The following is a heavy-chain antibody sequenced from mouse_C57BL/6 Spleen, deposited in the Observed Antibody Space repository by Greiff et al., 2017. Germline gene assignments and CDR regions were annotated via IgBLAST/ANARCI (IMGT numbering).Heavy chain of an antibody. CDR3: ARSGYYGSHWYFDV. D-gene: IGHD1-1*01. CDR1: GYSFTGYF. CDR2: INPYNGDT. Sequence: VQLQQSGPELVKPGDSVKISCKASGYSFTGYFMNWVMQSHGKSLEWIGRINPYNGDTFYNQKFKGKATLTVDKSSSTAHMELRSLTSEDSAVYYCARSGYYGSHWYFDVWGTGTTVTVSS. V-gene: IGHV1-20*01. J-gene: IGHJ1*03.